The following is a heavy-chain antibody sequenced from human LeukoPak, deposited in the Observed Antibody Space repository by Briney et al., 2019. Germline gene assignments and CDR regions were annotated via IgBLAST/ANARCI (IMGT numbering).Heavy chain of an antibody. CDR1: GYTLTELS. CDR3: ATLGWVRSGSYEGGVPDY. Sequence: ASVKVSCKVSGYTLTELSMHWVRQAPGKGLEWMGGFDPEDGETIYAQKFQGRVTMTEDMSTSTVYMELSSLRSEDTAVYYCATLGWVRSGSYEGGVPDYWGQGTLVTVSS. V-gene: IGHV1-24*01. J-gene: IGHJ4*02. D-gene: IGHD1-26*01. CDR2: FDPEDGET.